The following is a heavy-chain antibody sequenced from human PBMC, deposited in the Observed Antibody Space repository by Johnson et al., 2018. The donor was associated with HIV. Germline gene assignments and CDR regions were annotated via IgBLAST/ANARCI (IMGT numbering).Heavy chain of an antibody. D-gene: IGHD6-19*01. CDR1: GFTFRSYA. V-gene: IGHV3-30*04. Sequence: QVQLVESGGGVVQPGRSLRLSCAASGFTFRSYAMHWVRQAPGKGLEWVAVITYDGRNKYYADFVKGRFIISRDNSKNMTNLQMNGLSGEDTAVYYCVRDQGSGWPTNAFDIWGQGTRVTVSS. CDR3: VRDQGSGWPTNAFDI. J-gene: IGHJ3*02. CDR2: ITYDGRNK.